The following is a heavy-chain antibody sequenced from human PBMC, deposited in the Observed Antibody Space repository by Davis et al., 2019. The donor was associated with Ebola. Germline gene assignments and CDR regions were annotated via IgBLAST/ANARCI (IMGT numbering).Heavy chain of an antibody. CDR3: ARAEQLGSRDWFDP. J-gene: IGHJ5*02. CDR1: GYTFTGYY. CDR2: INPNSGGT. V-gene: IGHV1-2*02. D-gene: IGHD6-13*01. Sequence: ASVKVSCKASGYTFTGYYMHWVRQAPGQGLEWMGWINPNSGGTNYAQKFQGRVTMTRDTSISTAYMELSRLRSDDTAVYYCARAEQLGSRDWFDPWGQGTLVTVSS.